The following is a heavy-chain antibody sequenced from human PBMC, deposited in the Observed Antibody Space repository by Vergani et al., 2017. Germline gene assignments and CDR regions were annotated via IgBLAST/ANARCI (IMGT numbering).Heavy chain of an antibody. CDR1: GYTFTSYY. CDR2: INPSGGST. J-gene: IGHJ5*02. D-gene: IGHD2-2*01. Sequence: QVQLVQSGAEVKKPGASVKVSCKASGYTFTSYYMHWVRQAPGQGLEWMGIINPSGGSTSYAQKFQGRVTMTRDTATSTVYMELSSLRSEDTAVYYWARDSRYCSSTSCYVGRDWFDPWGQGSLVTVYS. V-gene: IGHV1-46*01. CDR3: ARDSRYCSSTSCYVGRDWFDP.